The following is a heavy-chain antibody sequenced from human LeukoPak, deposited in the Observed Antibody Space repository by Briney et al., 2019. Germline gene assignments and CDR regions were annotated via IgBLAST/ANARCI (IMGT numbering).Heavy chain of an antibody. CDR2: ISSSGSTI. V-gene: IGHV3-11*01. J-gene: IGHJ4*02. Sequence: GGSLRLSCAASGFTFSDYYMSWIRQAPGKGLEWVSYISSSGSTIYYADSVKGRFTISRDNAKNSLYLQMSSLRAEDTAVYYCASGGYCSGGSCYSSPHFDYWGQGTLVTVSS. CDR1: GFTFSDYY. D-gene: IGHD2-15*01. CDR3: ASGGYCSGGSCYSSPHFDY.